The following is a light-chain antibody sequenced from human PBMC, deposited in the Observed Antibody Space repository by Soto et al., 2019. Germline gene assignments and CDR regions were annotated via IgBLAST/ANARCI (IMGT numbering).Light chain of an antibody. V-gene: IGKV1-5*03. J-gene: IGKJ1*01. CDR1: QGIRND. CDR2: KAS. Sequence: DIQFTQSPSTVSPYLWGIATITCRVSQGIRNDLGWYQQKPGKAPKLLIYKASSLESGVPSRFSGSGSGTEFTLTISSLQPDDFATYYCQQYNRYFTWTFGQGTKVDI. CDR3: QQYNRYFTWT.